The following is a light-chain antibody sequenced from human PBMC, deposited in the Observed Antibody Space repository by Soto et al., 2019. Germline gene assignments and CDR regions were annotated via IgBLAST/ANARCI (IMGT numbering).Light chain of an antibody. V-gene: IGKV1-39*01. Sequence: IKMTQSPSSLSPSVGDRVTITCRASQSISSYLNWYQQKPGKAPKLLSYAASSLQSGVPSRFRGSGSGTDFTLTISSLKPEDFETYYCQQANSFPITFGQGTRLEIK. CDR1: QSISSY. CDR3: QQANSFPIT. CDR2: AAS. J-gene: IGKJ5*01.